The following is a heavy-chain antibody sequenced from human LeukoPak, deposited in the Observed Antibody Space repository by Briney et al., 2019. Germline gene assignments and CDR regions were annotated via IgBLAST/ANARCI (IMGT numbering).Heavy chain of an antibody. CDR3: ARDREQFDAFDI. V-gene: IGHV3-30*02. D-gene: IGHD1/OR15-1a*01. CDR1: GFTFSSYG. J-gene: IGHJ3*02. Sequence: PGGSLRLSCTASGFTFSSYGMHWVRQAPGKGLEWVAFIRYDGSNKYHGDSVKGRFTISRDNAKNTLYLQMNSLRAEDMAVYYCARDREQFDAFDIWGQGTIVTVSS. CDR2: IRYDGSNK.